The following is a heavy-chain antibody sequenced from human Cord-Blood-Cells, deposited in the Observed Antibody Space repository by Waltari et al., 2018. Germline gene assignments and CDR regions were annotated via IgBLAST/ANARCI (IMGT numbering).Heavy chain of an antibody. CDR1: GFTVSSNY. CDR3: ARGYSGYDYAFDI. D-gene: IGHD5-12*01. CDR2: IYSGGST. V-gene: IGHV3-53*01. Sequence: EVQLVESGGGLIQPGGSLSLSCAASGFTVSSNYMSWVRQAPGKGLGWVSVIYSGGSTYYADSVKGRFTISRDNSKNTLYLQMNSLRADDTAVYYCARGYSGYDYAFDIWGQGTMVTVSS. J-gene: IGHJ3*02.